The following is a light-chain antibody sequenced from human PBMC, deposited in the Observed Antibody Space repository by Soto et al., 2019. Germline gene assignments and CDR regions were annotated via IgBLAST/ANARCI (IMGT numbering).Light chain of an antibody. CDR3: QQANSFPCT. J-gene: IGKJ2*02. CDR2: AAS. V-gene: IGKV1D-12*01. CDR1: QDSSTW. Sequence: DIQLTQSPSSVSASVGDTVTITCRASQDSSTWLAWYQQKAGNAPKLLVYAASTLQSGVPSRFSGSGSGTEFTLTINSLQREDFATYYCQQANSFPCTFGQGTKLEIK.